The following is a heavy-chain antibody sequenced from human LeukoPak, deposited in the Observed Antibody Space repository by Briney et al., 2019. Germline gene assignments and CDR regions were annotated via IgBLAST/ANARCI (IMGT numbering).Heavy chain of an antibody. CDR2: INPSGGST. V-gene: IGHV1-46*01. J-gene: IGHJ4*02. D-gene: IGHD6-13*01. CDR3: ARGSSWYPSADY. Sequence: GASVKVSCKASGYTFTSYYMHWVRQAPGQGLEWMGIINPSGGSTSYAQKFQGRVTITRNTSISTAYMELSSLRSEDTAVYYCARGSSWYPSADYWGQGTLVTVSS. CDR1: GYTFTSYY.